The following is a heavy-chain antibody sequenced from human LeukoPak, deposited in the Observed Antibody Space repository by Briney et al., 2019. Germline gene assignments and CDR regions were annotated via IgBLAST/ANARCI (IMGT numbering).Heavy chain of an antibody. J-gene: IGHJ4*02. CDR1: GGSFSGYY. D-gene: IGHD6-19*01. CDR2: INHSGST. V-gene: IGHV4-34*01. Sequence: SETLSLTCAVYGGSFSGYYWSWIRQPQGKGLEWIGEINHSGSTNYNPSLKSRVTISVDTSKNQFSLKLSSVTAADTAVYYCARGVRQWLAHGVDYWGQGTLVTVSS. CDR3: ARGVRQWLAHGVDY.